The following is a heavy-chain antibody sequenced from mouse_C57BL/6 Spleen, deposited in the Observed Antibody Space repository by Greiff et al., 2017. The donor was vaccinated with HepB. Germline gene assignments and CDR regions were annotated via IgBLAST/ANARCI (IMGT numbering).Heavy chain of an antibody. Sequence: VQLQQSVAELVRPGASVKLSCTASGFNIKNTYMHWVKQRPEQGLEWIGRIDPGKGNTKYAPKFQGKATITADTYSNTAYLQLSSLKSEETAIYYCARGVTRGNYAMDYWGQGTSVTVSS. V-gene: IGHV14-3*01. D-gene: IGHD2-2*01. J-gene: IGHJ4*01. CDR2: IDPGKGNT. CDR3: ARGVTRGNYAMDY. CDR1: GFNIKNTY.